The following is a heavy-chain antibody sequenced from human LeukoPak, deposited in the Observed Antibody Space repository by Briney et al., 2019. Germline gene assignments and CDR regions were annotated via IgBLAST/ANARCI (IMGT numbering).Heavy chain of an antibody. Sequence: GGSLRLSCAASGFTFDDYAMHWVRQAPGKGLEWVSLISGDGGSTYYADSVKGRFTISRDNAKNSLYLQMNSLRAEDTAVYYCARVLHYYDSSGYSYWGQGTLVTVSS. CDR1: GFTFDDYA. CDR3: ARVLHYYDSSGYSY. CDR2: ISGDGGST. V-gene: IGHV3-43*02. J-gene: IGHJ4*02. D-gene: IGHD3-22*01.